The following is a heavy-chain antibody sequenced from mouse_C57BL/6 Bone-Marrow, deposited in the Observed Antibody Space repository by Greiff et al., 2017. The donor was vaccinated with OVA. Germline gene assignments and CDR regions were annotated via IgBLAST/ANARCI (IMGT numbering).Heavy chain of an antibody. J-gene: IGHJ3*01. V-gene: IGHV1-61*01. D-gene: IGHD2-3*01. CDR1: GYTFTSYW. CDR2: IYPSDSET. CDR3: ARDDGYSGAY. Sequence: QVQLQQPGAELVRPGSSVKLSCKASGYTFTSYWMAWVKQRPGQGLEWIGNIYPSDSETHYNQKFKDKATLTVDKSSSTAYMQLSSLTSEDSAVYYCARDDGYSGAYWGQGTLVTVSA.